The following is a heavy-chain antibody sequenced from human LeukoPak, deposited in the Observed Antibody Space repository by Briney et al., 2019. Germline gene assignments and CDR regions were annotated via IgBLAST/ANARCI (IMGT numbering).Heavy chain of an antibody. CDR3: ARERDYYDSSGSRGFDY. CDR1: GGSISSYY. CDR2: IYYSGST. D-gene: IGHD3-22*01. Sequence: SETLSLTCTVSGGSISSYYWSWIRQPPGKGLEGIGYIYYSGSTNYNPSLKSRVTISVDTSKNQFSLKLSSVTAADTAVYYCARERDYYDSSGSRGFDYWGQGTLVTVSS. J-gene: IGHJ4*02. V-gene: IGHV4-59*01.